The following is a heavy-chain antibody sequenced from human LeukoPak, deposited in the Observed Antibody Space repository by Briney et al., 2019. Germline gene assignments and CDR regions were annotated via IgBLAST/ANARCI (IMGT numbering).Heavy chain of an antibody. CDR3: AAAFDY. V-gene: IGHV4-39*01. Sequence: SETLSLTCTVSGGSISSSSFYWGWIRQPPGRGLEWIGNTYYGGNTYYNPSLKSRVTISVDTSKNQFSLELNSVTAADTAVYYCAAAFDYWGQGTLVTVSS. CDR2: TYYGGNT. CDR1: GGSISSSSFY. D-gene: IGHD6-25*01. J-gene: IGHJ4*02.